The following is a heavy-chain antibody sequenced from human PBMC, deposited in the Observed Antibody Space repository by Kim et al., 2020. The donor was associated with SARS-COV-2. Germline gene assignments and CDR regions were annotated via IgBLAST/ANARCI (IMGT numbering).Heavy chain of an antibody. Sequence: GGSLRLSCAASGFTFNNYAMNWVRQAPGQGLEWVSAISGPGGSTYYADSVKGRFTISRDNSKNTLYLQMNSLRAEDTAVYYCSIRSNHWGQGTLVTVSS. CDR1: GFTFNNYA. D-gene: IGHD3-3*02. V-gene: IGHV3-23*01. J-gene: IGHJ5*02. CDR3: SIRSNH. CDR2: ISGPGGST.